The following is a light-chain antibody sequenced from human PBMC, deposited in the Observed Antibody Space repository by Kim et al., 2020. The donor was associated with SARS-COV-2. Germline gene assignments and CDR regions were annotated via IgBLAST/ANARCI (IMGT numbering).Light chain of an antibody. J-gene: IGKJ2*01. CDR2: GAT. Sequence: EIVMTQSPATLSVSPGERATLSCRASQSVSSNFAWYQHKPGQAPRLLIYGATTRATGIPARFSGSGSGTEFTLTISSLQSEDFATYYCHQYNDWPTATSGQVTRVEN. V-gene: IGKV3D-15*01. CDR3: HQYNDWPTAT. CDR1: QSVSSN.